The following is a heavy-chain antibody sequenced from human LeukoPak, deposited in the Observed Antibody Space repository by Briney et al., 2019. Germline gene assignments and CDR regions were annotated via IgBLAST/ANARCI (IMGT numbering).Heavy chain of an antibody. CDR2: IYHSGST. D-gene: IGHD2-21*02. Sequence: SETLSLTCTVSGYSISSGYYWGWIRQPPGKGLEWIGSIYHSGSTFYNPSLKSRITISVDTSKNQFSLNLNSVTAADTAVYYCARDLPYCGGDCYSFDYWGQGTLVTVSS. J-gene: IGHJ4*02. V-gene: IGHV4-38-2*02. CDR3: ARDLPYCGGDCYSFDY. CDR1: GYSISSGYY.